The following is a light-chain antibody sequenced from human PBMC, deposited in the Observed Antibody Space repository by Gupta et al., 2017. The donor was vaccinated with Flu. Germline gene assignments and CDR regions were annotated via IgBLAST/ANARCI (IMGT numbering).Light chain of an antibody. Sequence: DIQMTQSPSSLSASVGDRVTITCRASQSISSYLNWYQQKPGKAPKLLIYAASSFQSGVPSRFSGSGSGTDFTRTISSLQPEDFATYYCQQSYSTPKTFGQGTQVEIK. V-gene: IGKV1-39*01. CDR2: AAS. CDR1: QSISSY. J-gene: IGKJ1*01. CDR3: QQSYSTPKT.